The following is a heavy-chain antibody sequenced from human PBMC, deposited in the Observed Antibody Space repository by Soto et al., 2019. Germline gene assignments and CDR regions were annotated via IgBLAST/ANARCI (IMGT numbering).Heavy chain of an antibody. CDR1: EYTFTNYW. D-gene: IGHD6-19*01. J-gene: IGHJ3*01. CDR3: ARSYASGWRDAFDL. Sequence: EVQLVQSGAEVKKPGESLKISCRGSEYTFTNYWIAWVRQMPGKGLECMGIIYPGDSDTRYSPSFQGQVTISADKSISTAYLQWSSLKASDTAMYVCARSYASGWRDAFDLWGQGTLVTVSS. CDR2: IYPGDSDT. V-gene: IGHV5-51*01.